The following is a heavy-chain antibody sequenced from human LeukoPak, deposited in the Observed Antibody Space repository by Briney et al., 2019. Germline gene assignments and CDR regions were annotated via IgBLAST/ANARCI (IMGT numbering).Heavy chain of an antibody. CDR2: IYSGGST. Sequence: GGSLRLSCAASGFTVSSNYMSWVRQAPGKGLEWVSVIYSGGSTYYADSVKGRFTISRDNSKNTLYLQMNSLRAEDTAVYYCARGRDLWLATHLCDYWGQGTLVTVSS. V-gene: IGHV3-66*01. D-gene: IGHD6-19*01. CDR3: ARGRDLWLATHLCDY. J-gene: IGHJ4*02. CDR1: GFTVSSNY.